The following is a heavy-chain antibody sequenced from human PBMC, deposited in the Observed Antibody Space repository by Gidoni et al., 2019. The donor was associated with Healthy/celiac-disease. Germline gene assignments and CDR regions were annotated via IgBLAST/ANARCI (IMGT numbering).Heavy chain of an antibody. CDR1: GFTFSSYS. CDR2: ISSSSSTI. D-gene: IGHD5-18*01. J-gene: IGHJ4*02. Sequence: EVQLVESGGGLVQPGGSRRLSCEASGFTFSSYSMNWVRKAPGKGLEWVSYISSSSSTIYYADSVKGRFTISRDNAKNSLYLQMNSLRDEDTAVYYCARNRGGDTAMVPDATGYWGQGTLVTVSS. CDR3: ARNRGGDTAMVPDATGY. V-gene: IGHV3-48*02.